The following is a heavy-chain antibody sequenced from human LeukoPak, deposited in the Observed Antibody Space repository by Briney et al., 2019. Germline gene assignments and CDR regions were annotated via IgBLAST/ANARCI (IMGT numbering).Heavy chain of an antibody. Sequence: GGSLRLSCAASGFTFSSYSMTWVRQAPGKGLEWVSYISSSSSTIYYADSVKGRFTISRDNSKNTLYLQMNRLRAEDTAVYYCARDEAYCGGDCSSTYYWGQGTLVTVSS. V-gene: IGHV3-48*01. CDR1: GFTFSSYS. J-gene: IGHJ4*02. CDR3: ARDEAYCGGDCSSTYY. D-gene: IGHD2-21*02. CDR2: ISSSSSTI.